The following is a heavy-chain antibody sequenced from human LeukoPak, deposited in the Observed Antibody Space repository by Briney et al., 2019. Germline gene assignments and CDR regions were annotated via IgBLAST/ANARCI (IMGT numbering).Heavy chain of an antibody. Sequence: GGSLRLSCAASGFTFSSYWMHWVRQAPGKGLVWVSRINSDGSSTSYADSVKGRFTISRDNAKNTLYLQMNSLRAEDTAVYYCARATHSSGWYARYYYMDVWGKGTTVTISS. CDR3: ARATHSSGWYARYYYMDV. CDR1: GFTFSSYW. V-gene: IGHV3-74*01. J-gene: IGHJ6*03. CDR2: INSDGSST. D-gene: IGHD6-19*01.